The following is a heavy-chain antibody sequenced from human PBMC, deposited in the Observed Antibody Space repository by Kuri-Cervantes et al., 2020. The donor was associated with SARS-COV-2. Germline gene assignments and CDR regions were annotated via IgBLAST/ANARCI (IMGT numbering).Heavy chain of an antibody. D-gene: IGHD4-17*01. J-gene: IGHJ4*02. CDR2: ISSSSSTI. V-gene: IGHV3-48*01. CDR1: GFTFSSYG. Sequence: GESLKISCAASGFTFSSYGMHWVRQAPGKGLEWVSYISSSSSTIYYADSVKGRFTISRDNAKNSLYLQMNSLRGEDTAVYYCARDGVKDDYGFSSYWGQGTLVTVSS. CDR3: ARDGVKDDYGFSSY.